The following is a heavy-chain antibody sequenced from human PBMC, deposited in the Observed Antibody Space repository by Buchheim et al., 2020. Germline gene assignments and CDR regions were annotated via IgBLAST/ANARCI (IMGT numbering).Heavy chain of an antibody. CDR2: INQDASKT. D-gene: IGHD2-2*01. Sequence: EVQLVESGGGLVQPGGSLRLSCAASGFTFSSSWMTWVRQAPGKGLEWVANINQDASKTYFVDSMKGRFTMSRDNAKNLLFLQLNSLRDEDTSVYYCAREWDCSSTSCLTLYFYYGMDVWGQGTT. CDR1: GFTFSSSW. CDR3: AREWDCSSTSCLTLYFYYGMDV. J-gene: IGHJ6*02. V-gene: IGHV3-7*01.